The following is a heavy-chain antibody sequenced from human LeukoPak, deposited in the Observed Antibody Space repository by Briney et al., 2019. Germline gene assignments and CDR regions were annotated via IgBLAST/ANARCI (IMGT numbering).Heavy chain of an antibody. V-gene: IGHV1-18*01. J-gene: IGHJ4*02. Sequence: ASVKVSCKASGYTFTSYGISWVRQAPGQGLEWMGWISAYNGNTNYAQKLQGRVTMTTDTSTSTAYMELRSLRSDDTAVYYCARAVNLLGYCSSTSCYSALFDYWGQGTLVTVSS. CDR3: ARAVNLLGYCSSTSCYSALFDY. CDR1: GYTFTSYG. D-gene: IGHD2-2*02. CDR2: ISAYNGNT.